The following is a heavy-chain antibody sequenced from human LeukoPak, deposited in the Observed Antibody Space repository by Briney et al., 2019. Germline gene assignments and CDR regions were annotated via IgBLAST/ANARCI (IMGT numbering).Heavy chain of an antibody. D-gene: IGHD6-19*01. CDR2: INSDGSIT. CDR3: ARDGILVAGTVDWFDP. CDR1: GFTFSSYW. J-gene: IGHJ5*02. V-gene: IGHV3-74*01. Sequence: GGSLRLSCEASGFTFSSYWMHWVRQALGKGLVWVSRINSDGSITNYADSVKGRFTISRDNAKNTLYLQMNSLRVEDTAMYYCARDGILVAGTVDWFDPWGQGTLVTVSS.